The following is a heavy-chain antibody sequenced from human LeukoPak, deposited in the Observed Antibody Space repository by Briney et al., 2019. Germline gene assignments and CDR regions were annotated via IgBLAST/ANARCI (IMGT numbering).Heavy chain of an antibody. Sequence: ASVKVSCKASGYTFTSYDINWVRQATGQGLEWMGWMNPNSGNTGYAQKFQGRVTMTRNTSISTAYMELSSLRSEDTAVYYCTRSAFGAGSHFDYWGQGTLVTVSS. D-gene: IGHD3-10*01. CDR2: MNPNSGNT. CDR3: TRSAFGAGSHFDY. V-gene: IGHV1-8*01. J-gene: IGHJ4*02. CDR1: GYTFTSYD.